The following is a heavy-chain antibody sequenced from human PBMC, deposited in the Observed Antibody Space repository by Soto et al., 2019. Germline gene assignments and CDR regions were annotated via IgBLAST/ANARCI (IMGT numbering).Heavy chain of an antibody. CDR3: AKSLPLGHFDFWRDYIDS. J-gene: IGHJ4*02. V-gene: IGHV3-23*01. CDR2: ISGSVGTR. D-gene: IGHD3-3*01. Sequence: EVQLLESGGGLAQPGGSLRLSCAASGFTFSSYAMSWGRHAPVKWLEWGAVISGSVGTRYYADSVKGRFTISRDNSKNPLYLQMNSLRAEFTAVYSCAKSLPLGHFDFWRDYIDSWGQGTLVTVS. CDR1: GFTFSSYA.